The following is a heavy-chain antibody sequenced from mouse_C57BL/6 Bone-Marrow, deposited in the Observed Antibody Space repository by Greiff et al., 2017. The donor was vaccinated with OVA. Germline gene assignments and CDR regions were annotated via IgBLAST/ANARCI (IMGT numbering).Heavy chain of an antibody. CDR1: GFTFSNYW. D-gene: IGHD1-1*01. Sequence: EVKLVESGGGLVQPGGSMKLSCVASGFTFSNYWMNWVRQSPEKGLEWVAQIRLKSDNYATHYAESVKGRFTISRDDSKSSVYLQMNNLRAEDTGVYYCTGRVVATKTYFDYWGQGTTLTVSS. CDR2: IRLKSDNYAT. J-gene: IGHJ2*01. CDR3: TGRVVATKTYFDY. V-gene: IGHV6-3*01.